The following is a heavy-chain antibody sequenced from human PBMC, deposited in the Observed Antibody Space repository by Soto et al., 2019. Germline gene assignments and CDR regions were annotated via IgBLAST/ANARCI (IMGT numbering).Heavy chain of an antibody. J-gene: IGHJ4*02. V-gene: IGHV3-21*01. CDR2: ISSTTNYI. Sequence: GGSLRLSCAASGFTFTRYSMNWVRLAPGKGLEWVSSISSTTNYIYYADSMKGRFTVSRHNAKNSVYLEMNSLSAEDTALYYCARESEDLTSNFDYWGQGTLVTVSS. CDR3: ARESEDLTSNFDY. CDR1: GFTFTRYS.